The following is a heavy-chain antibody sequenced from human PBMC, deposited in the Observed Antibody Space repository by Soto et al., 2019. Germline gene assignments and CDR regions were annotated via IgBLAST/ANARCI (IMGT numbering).Heavy chain of an antibody. V-gene: IGHV3-23*01. CDR1: GFTFSSYA. CDR3: AKEGYYDILTGSYNWFDP. D-gene: IGHD3-9*01. Sequence: GGSLRLSCAASGFTFSSYAMSWVRQAPGKGLEWVSAISGSGGSTYYADSVKGRFTISRDNSKNTLYLQMNSLRAEDTAVYYCAKEGYYDILTGSYNWFDPWGQGTLVTVSS. CDR2: ISGSGGST. J-gene: IGHJ5*02.